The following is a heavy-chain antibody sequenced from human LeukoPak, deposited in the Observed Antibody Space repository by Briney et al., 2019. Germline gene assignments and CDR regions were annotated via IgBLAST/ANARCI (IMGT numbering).Heavy chain of an antibody. J-gene: IGHJ4*02. CDR1: GFTFSSYA. Sequence: GGSLRLSCAASGFTFSSYAMSWVRQAPGKGLEWVSAISGSGGSTYYADSVKGRFTISRDNSKNTLYLQMNSLGAEDTAVYYCAKSLYDSSGYYYGILGAPFDYWGQGTLVTVSS. V-gene: IGHV3-23*01. D-gene: IGHD3-22*01. CDR2: ISGSGGST. CDR3: AKSLYDSSGYYYGILGAPFDY.